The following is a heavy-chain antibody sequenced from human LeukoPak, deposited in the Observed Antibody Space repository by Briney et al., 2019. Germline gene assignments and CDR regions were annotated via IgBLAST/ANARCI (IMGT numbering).Heavy chain of an antibody. CDR1: GLTFSSYA. J-gene: IGHJ4*02. D-gene: IGHD2-2*01. V-gene: IGHV3-30-3*01. CDR3: ASLLTYCSSTSCYDY. Sequence: PGGSLRLSCAASGLTFSSYAMHWVRQAPGKGLEWVAVISYDGSNKYYADSVKGRFTISRDNSKNTLYLQMNSLRAEDTAVYYCASLLTYCSSTSCYDYWGQGTLVTVSS. CDR2: ISYDGSNK.